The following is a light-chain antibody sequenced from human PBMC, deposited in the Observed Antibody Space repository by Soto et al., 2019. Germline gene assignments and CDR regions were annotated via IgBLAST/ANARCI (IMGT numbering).Light chain of an antibody. CDR3: SSHTSRRTYF. Sequence: QSALTQPASVSWYPGQSITTSCTGTSSDVGGYDYVSWYKQQPGKAPKLMINEVSNRTSGVSNRYSGYKSGNTASLTISGLQAEGEADYDCSSHTSRRTYFFRTGTKVT. CDR1: SSDVGGYDY. J-gene: IGLJ1*01. CDR2: EVS. V-gene: IGLV2-14*01.